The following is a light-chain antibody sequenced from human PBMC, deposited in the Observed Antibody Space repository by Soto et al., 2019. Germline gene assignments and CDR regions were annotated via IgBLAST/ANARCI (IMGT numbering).Light chain of an antibody. V-gene: IGKV3-11*01. CDR3: PQRSNWPPPT. CDR2: DAS. CDR1: QSVSSY. Sequence: EIVLTQSPATLSLSPGERATLSCRASQSVSSYFAWYQQKPGQAPRLLIYDASNRATGIPARFSGSGSGTDFTLTISSLEPEDFAVYYCPQRSNWPPPTFGGGTNVEFK. J-gene: IGKJ4*01.